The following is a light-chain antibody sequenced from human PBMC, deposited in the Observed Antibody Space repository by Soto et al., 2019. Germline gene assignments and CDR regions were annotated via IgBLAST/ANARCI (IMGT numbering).Light chain of an antibody. CDR2: GAS. CDR1: QSVSSN. CDR3: QQYDKWPLT. V-gene: IGKV3-15*01. Sequence: ERVMTQSPATLSVSPGESSTLSCRASQSVSSNLAWYQQKPGQAPRLLIYGASTRATGIPARFSGSGSGTDFTLTISSLQSEDFAVYYCQQYDKWPLTFGGVTKVEIK. J-gene: IGKJ4*01.